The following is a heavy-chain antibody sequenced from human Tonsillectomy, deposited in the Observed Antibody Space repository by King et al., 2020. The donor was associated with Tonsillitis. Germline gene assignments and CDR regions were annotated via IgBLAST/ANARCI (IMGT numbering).Heavy chain of an antibody. CDR3: AGGVGGAAVRTSADN. D-gene: IGHD6-13*01. J-gene: IGHJ4*02. CDR1: GFTVSSKY. Sequence: VQLVESGGGLIQPGGSLRLSCAASGFTVSSKYMSWVRQAPGKGLEWVSVIYSDGSEYYADSVKGRFTISRDNSKNTLHLQMNSLRAEDTAVYYCAGGVGGAAVRTSADNWGQGTLVTVSS. V-gene: IGHV3-53*01. CDR2: IYSDGSE.